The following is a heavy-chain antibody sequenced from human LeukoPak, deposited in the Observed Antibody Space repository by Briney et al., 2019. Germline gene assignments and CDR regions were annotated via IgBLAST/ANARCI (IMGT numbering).Heavy chain of an antibody. Sequence: GGSLRLSCAASGFTFSGYSMNWVRQAPGKGLEWVSYISSSRGTIYYADSVKGRFTISRDNAKNTLYLQMNSVREADTAVYYCERVPRVYYIIQFDYWGQGPLVPVSS. D-gene: IGHD3-3*01. CDR3: ERVPRVYYIIQFDY. J-gene: IGHJ4*02. CDR2: ISSSRGTI. CDR1: GFTFSGYS. V-gene: IGHV3-48*02.